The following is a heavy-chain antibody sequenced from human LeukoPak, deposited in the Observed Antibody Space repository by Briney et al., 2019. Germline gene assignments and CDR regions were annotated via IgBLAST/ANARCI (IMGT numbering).Heavy chain of an antibody. V-gene: IGHV3-53*01. CDR2: IYGGGST. D-gene: IGHD6-13*01. CDR1: GFTVSNSY. Sequence: GGSLRLSCAASGFTVSNSYMSWVRQAPGKGLEWVSVIYGGGSTYYPNSVKGRFTISRDTSKNTLYLQMNSLRSEDTAVYYCARRLAAAGEWRYWGQGTLVTVSS. CDR3: ARRLAAAGEWRY. J-gene: IGHJ4*02.